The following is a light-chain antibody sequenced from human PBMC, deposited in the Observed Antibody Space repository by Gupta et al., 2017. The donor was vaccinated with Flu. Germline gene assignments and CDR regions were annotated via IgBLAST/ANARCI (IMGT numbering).Light chain of an antibody. J-gene: IGKJ2*03. Sequence: IQMTQSPSCLSASVGDRFTITCRASQSIRSYLNWYQQKPGQAPKFLIYAAASLQSGVPPRFRGSGSGTDFTLTISRRQPEAFAHYYCQNTDSPRHSFGQGTKLETK. CDR1: QSIRSY. CDR2: AAA. V-gene: IGKV1-39*01. CDR3: QNTDSPRHS.